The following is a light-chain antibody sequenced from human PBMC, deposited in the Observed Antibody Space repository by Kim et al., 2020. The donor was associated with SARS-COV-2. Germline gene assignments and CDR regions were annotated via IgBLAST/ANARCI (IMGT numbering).Light chain of an antibody. CDR2: GAS. Sequence: EIVMTQSPATLSVSPGERATLSCRASQTVSHNLAWYQQKPGQAPRLLIYGASTRATGIPARFSGSGSETEFTLTINSLQSEDFAVYYCQHYNNWPPWTFGQGTKVDIK. V-gene: IGKV3-15*01. J-gene: IGKJ1*01. CDR3: QHYNNWPPWT. CDR1: QTVSHN.